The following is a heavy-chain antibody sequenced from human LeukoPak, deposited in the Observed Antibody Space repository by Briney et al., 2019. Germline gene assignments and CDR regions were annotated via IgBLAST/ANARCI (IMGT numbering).Heavy chain of an antibody. J-gene: IGHJ4*02. CDR2: IIPIFGTA. CDR3: ARSEATGYSSSHFDY. Sequence: ASVKVSCKASGGTFSSYAISWVRQAPGQGLEWMGGIIPIFGTANYAQKFQGRVTITADKSTSTAYMELSSLRSEDTAVYYCARSEATGYSSSHFDYWGQGTLVTVSS. D-gene: IGHD6-13*01. V-gene: IGHV1-69*06. CDR1: GGTFSSYA.